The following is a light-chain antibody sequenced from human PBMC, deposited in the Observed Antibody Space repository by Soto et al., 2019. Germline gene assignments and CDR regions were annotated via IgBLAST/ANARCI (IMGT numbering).Light chain of an antibody. V-gene: IGKV3-20*01. J-gene: IGKJ1*01. CDR2: GAS. CDR3: QQYDSSPRT. CDR1: QSLRSY. Sequence: EVVLTQSPGTLSLSPGDRAALSCRASQSLRSYLAWYQQKPGQAPRLLIYGASTRLTGIPDRFIGSGSGTDFTLTISRLEPEDFGVYDCQQYDSSPRTVGQGTKVEIK.